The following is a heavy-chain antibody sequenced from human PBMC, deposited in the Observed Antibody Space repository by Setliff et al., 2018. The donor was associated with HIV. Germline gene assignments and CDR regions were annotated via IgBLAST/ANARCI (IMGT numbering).Heavy chain of an antibody. V-gene: IGHV4-28*05. D-gene: IGHD3-22*01. CDR3: ARGPYYYDSSGYYH. J-gene: IGHJ4*02. Sequence: PSETLSLTCVVSGYSISSNDWWGWIRQSPGKGLEWIGYIYYSGSIYYNPSLKSRVTMSVDTSKNQFSLKLSSVTAADTAVYYCARGPYYYDSSGYYHWGQGTLVTVSS. CDR2: IYYSGSI. CDR1: GYSISSNDW.